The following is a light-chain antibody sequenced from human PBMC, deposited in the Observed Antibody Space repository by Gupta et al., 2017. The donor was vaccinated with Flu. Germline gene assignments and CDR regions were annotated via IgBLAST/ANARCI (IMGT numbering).Light chain of an antibody. V-gene: IGLV2-14*01. Sequence: ALTQPDSVSGSPGQSITISCTGTGDDIGTYNYVSWYQHRPDLVPKLILFEVNVRPSGVSDRFSGSKSGATASLTISGLRAEDEAHYYCASYRGTSFTGTLVFGAGTKLTVL. CDR1: GDDIGTYNY. CDR3: ASYRGTSFTGTLV. J-gene: IGLJ2*01. CDR2: EVN.